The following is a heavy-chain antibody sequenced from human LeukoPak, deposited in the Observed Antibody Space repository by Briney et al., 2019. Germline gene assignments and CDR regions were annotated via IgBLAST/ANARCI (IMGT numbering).Heavy chain of an antibody. CDR2: IYPGDSDT. CDR3: ARVLSSGWYEGSSVIY. J-gene: IGHJ4*02. CDR1: GYSFTSYW. V-gene: IGHV5-51*01. Sequence: GESLKISCKGSGYSFTSYWIGWVRQMPGKGLEWMGIIYPGDSDTRYSPSFQGQVTISADKSISTAYLQWSSLKASDTAMYYCARVLSSGWYEGSSVIYWGQGTLVTVSS. D-gene: IGHD6-19*01.